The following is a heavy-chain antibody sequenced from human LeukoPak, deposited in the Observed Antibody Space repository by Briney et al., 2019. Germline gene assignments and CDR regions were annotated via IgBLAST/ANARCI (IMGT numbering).Heavy chain of an antibody. V-gene: IGHV3-74*01. CDR1: GFTFSSYW. CDR3: ARDAGCGGDCYSFLDY. D-gene: IGHD2-21*02. J-gene: IGHJ4*02. Sequence: GGSLRLSCAASGFTFSSYWMHWVRQAPGKGLVWVSRINSDGSSTSYADSVKGRFTISRDNAKNTLHLQMNSLRAEDTAVYYCARDAGCGGDCYSFLDYWGQGTLVTVSS. CDR2: INSDGSST.